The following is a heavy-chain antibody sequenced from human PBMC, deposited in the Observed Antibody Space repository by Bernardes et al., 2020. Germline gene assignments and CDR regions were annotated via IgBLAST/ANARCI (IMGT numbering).Heavy chain of an antibody. D-gene: IGHD6-6*01. Sequence: GGSLRLSCAASGFTFSSYWMSWVRQAPGKGLEWVANIKQDGSEKYYVDSVKGRFTISRDNAKNSLYLQMNSLRAEDTAVYYCARDHSSSEGLTGYWGQGTLVTVSS. J-gene: IGHJ4*02. V-gene: IGHV3-7*01. CDR2: IKQDGSEK. CDR1: GFTFSSYW. CDR3: ARDHSSSEGLTGY.